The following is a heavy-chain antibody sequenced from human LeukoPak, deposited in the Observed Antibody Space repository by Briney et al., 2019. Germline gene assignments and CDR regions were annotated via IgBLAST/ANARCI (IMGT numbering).Heavy chain of an antibody. V-gene: IGHV3-48*04. CDR1: GFTFSSYS. CDR2: ISSSSSTI. Sequence: PGGSLRLSCAASGFTFSSYSMNWVRQAPGKGVEWVSYISSSSSTIYYADSVKGRFTMSRDNAKNSLYLQMNSLRAEDTAFYYCARGAGSGYYFYMDVWGKGTTVTVSS. D-gene: IGHD3-10*01. J-gene: IGHJ6*03. CDR3: ARGAGSGYYFYMDV.